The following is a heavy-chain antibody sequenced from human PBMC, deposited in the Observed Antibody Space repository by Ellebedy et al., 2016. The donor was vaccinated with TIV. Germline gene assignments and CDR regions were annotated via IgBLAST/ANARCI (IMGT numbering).Heavy chain of an antibody. CDR1: GFTFSSYA. CDR3: AGPLGLSGSYPTKDY. Sequence: GESLKISCAASGFTFSSYAMHWVRQAPGKGLEWVAVISYDGSNKYYADSVKGRFTISRDNSKNTLYLQMNSLRAEDTAVYYCAGPLGLSGSYPTKDYWGQGTLVTVSS. J-gene: IGHJ4*02. CDR2: ISYDGSNK. D-gene: IGHD1-26*01. V-gene: IGHV3-30-3*01.